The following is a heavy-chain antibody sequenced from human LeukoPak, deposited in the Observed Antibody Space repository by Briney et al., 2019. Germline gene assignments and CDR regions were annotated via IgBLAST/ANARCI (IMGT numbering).Heavy chain of an antibody. V-gene: IGHV1-2*02. CDR3: ARDGDYYDSSGPFDP. CDR2: INPNSGGT. J-gene: IGHJ5*02. CDR1: GYTFTGYY. Sequence: ASVKVSCKASGYTFTGYYMHWVRQAPGQGLEWMGWINPNSGGTNYAQKFQGRVTMTRDTSISTAYMELSRLRSDDTAVYYCARDGDYYDSSGPFDPWGQGTPVTVSS. D-gene: IGHD3-22*01.